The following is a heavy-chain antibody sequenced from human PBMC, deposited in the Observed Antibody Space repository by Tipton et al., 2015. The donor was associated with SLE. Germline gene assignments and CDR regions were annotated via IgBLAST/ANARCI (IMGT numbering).Heavy chain of an antibody. CDR3: ARQAYYSSGYADY. D-gene: IGHD3-22*01. Sequence: SLRLSCEASGFTFSSYAMHWVRQAPGKGLEYVSAITTNGGSTFCADSVKGRFTISRDNSKNTLYLQMGRLGDEDMAVYYCARQAYYSSGYADYWGQGTLVTVSS. J-gene: IGHJ4*02. CDR2: ITTNGGST. V-gene: IGHV3-64*02. CDR1: GFTFSSYA.